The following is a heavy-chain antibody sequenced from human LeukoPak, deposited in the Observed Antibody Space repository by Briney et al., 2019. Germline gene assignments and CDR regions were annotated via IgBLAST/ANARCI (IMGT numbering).Heavy chain of an antibody. CDR1: GFTFSSYG. Sequence: PGGSLRLSCAASGFTFSSYGMHWVRQAPGKGLEGVAFIRYDGSNKYYADSVKGRFTISRDNSKNTLYLQMNSLRAEDTAVYYCARDSSSWYHHLYYYYMDVWGKGTTVTVSS. CDR2: IRYDGSNK. V-gene: IGHV3-30*02. CDR3: ARDSSSWYHHLYYYYMDV. J-gene: IGHJ6*03. D-gene: IGHD6-13*01.